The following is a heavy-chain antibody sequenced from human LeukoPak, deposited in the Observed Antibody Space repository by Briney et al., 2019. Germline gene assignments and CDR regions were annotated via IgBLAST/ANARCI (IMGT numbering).Heavy chain of an antibody. CDR3: AKDRSMYCRSSSCYLDWFDP. D-gene: IGHD2-2*01. J-gene: IGHJ5*02. V-gene: IGHV3-23*01. CDR2: ISGSGDRT. CDR1: GFTFSTYA. Sequence: VGSLRLSCAASGFTFSTYAMSWVRQAPGKGLGWVAAISGSGDRTYYADSVKGRFTISRDNSKNTLYLQMNSLGAEDTAVYYCAKDRSMYCRSSSCYLDWFDPWGQGTLVTLSS.